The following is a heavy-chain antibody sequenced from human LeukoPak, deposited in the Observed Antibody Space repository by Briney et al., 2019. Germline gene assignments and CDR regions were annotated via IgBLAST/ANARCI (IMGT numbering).Heavy chain of an antibody. V-gene: IGHV1-46*01. J-gene: IGHJ5*02. CDR2: INPSGGST. CDR1: GYSFTTYY. CDR3: ARSGRSGYSSNWFDP. Sequence: ASVKVSCKASGYSFTTYYMHWVRQAPGQGLEWMGIINPSGGSTSYAQKFQGRVNMTRDTSTSTVYMELSSLGSEDTAVYYCARSGRSGYSSNWFDPWGQGTLVTVSS. D-gene: IGHD6-19*01.